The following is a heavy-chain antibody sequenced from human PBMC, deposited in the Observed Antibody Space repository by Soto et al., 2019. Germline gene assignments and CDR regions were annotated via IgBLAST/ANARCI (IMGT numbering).Heavy chain of an antibody. D-gene: IGHD3-22*01. CDR2: IYYSGST. J-gene: IGHJ5*02. CDR1: GGSISSGGYY. Sequence: QVQLQESGPGLVKPSQTLSLTCTVSGGSISSGGYYWSWIRQHPGKGLEWIGYIYYSGSTYYNPCCQSRITISVDTSKNQFPLKLPSVTAADTAVYYCARLAVVMSNWFDPWGQGTLVTVSS. V-gene: IGHV4-31*03. CDR3: ARLAVVMSNWFDP.